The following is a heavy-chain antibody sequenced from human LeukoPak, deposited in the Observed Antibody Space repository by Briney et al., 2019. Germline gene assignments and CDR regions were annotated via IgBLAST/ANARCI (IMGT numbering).Heavy chain of an antibody. Sequence: GASVKVSCKVSGYTLTELSMHWVRQAPRKGLEWMGGFDPEDGETIYAQKFQGRVTMTEDTSTDTAYMELSSLRSEDTAVYYCATGKARDPYIVVVPAALDYWGQGTLVTVSS. CDR3: ATGKARDPYIVVVPAALDY. CDR2: FDPEDGET. J-gene: IGHJ4*02. V-gene: IGHV1-24*01. CDR1: GYTLTELS. D-gene: IGHD2-2*01.